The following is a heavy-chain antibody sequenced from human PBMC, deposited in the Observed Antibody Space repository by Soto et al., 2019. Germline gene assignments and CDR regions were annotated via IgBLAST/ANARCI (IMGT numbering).Heavy chain of an antibody. CDR3: ARVGCTSTSCYYLFDF. J-gene: IGHJ4*02. V-gene: IGHV3-49*03. CDR2: IRGKAYGGTT. D-gene: IGHD2-2*01. CDR1: GFTLGDHD. Sequence: GGSLRLSCTTSGFTLGDHDMSWLRQAPGKGLEWLGFIRGKAYGGTTEYAASVKGRFAMSRDDSQGIAYLQMNSLKTEDTAVYYCARVGCTSTSCYYLFDFWGQGSLVTVSS.